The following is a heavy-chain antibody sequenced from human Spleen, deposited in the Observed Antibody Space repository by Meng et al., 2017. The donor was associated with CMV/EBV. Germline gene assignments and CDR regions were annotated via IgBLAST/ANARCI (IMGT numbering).Heavy chain of an antibody. J-gene: IGHJ4*02. CDR3: TTGDTIFGDVFHTFDS. Sequence: GGSLRLSCAASGFTFSTYAMSWVRQAPGKGLEWVSVIYSGGSSTYYADSVKGRFTISRDNSKNTLYLQMNSLKTEDTAVYYCTTGDTIFGDVFHTFDSWGQGTLVTVSS. CDR2: IYSGGSST. CDR1: GFTFSTYA. D-gene: IGHD3-3*01. V-gene: IGHV3-23*03.